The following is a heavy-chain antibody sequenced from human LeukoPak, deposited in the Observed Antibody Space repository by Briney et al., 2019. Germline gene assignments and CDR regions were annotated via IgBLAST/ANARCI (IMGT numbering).Heavy chain of an antibody. V-gene: IGHV4-38-2*02. Sequence: PSETLSLTCTVSGYSISSGYYWGWIRQPPGKGLEWIGSIYHSGSTYYNPSLKSRVTISVDTSKNQFSLKLSSVTAADTAVYYCAREVGASDKYFDYWGQGTLVTVSS. J-gene: IGHJ4*02. D-gene: IGHD1-26*01. CDR1: GYSISSGYY. CDR3: AREVGASDKYFDY. CDR2: IYHSGST.